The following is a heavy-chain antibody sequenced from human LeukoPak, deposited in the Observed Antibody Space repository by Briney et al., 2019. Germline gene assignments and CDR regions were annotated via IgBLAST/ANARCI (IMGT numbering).Heavy chain of an antibody. Sequence: GGSLRLSCAACGFTFSHYAMSWVRQAPGKGPESVSAISGSGGSTYYTDSVKGRFTIARNNSKNTLYLQMNSLRAEDTAVYYCAKVSHILTGFTLFDYWGQGTLVTVSS. J-gene: IGHJ4*02. V-gene: IGHV3-23*01. CDR1: GFTFSHYA. CDR2: ISGSGGST. CDR3: AKVSHILTGFTLFDY. D-gene: IGHD3-9*01.